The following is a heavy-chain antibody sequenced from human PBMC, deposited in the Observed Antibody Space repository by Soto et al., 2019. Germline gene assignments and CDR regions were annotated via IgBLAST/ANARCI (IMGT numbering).Heavy chain of an antibody. J-gene: IGHJ4*02. V-gene: IGHV1-18*01. CDR2: ISAYNGNT. D-gene: IGHD6-13*01. CDR3: ARESSSSCHDY. Sequence: QVQLVQSGAEVKKPGASVKVSCKASGYTFTSYGINWVRQAPGQGLEWMGWISAYNGNTNYAQKLQGRVTMTPDTPPSTAYMELRSPRSDNTAVYYSARESSSSCHDYWGQGTLVTVSS. CDR1: GYTFTSYG.